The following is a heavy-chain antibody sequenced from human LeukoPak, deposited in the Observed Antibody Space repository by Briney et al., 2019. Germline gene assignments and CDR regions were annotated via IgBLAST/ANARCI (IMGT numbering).Heavy chain of an antibody. CDR2: IYYSGST. J-gene: IGHJ3*02. Sequence: SETLSLTCTVSGGSISSYYWSWLRRPPGKGLEWIGYIYYSGSTNYNPSLKSRVTISVDTSKNQFSLKLSSVTAADTAVYYCASALGYCSSTSCYSDAFDIWGQGTMVTVSS. V-gene: IGHV4-59*08. D-gene: IGHD2-2*02. CDR3: ASALGYCSSTSCYSDAFDI. CDR1: GGSISSYY.